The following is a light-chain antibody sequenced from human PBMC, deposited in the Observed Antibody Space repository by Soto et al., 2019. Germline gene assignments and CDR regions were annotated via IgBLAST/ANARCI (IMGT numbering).Light chain of an antibody. V-gene: IGKV3-15*01. CDR1: QSVSSN. CDR3: QQYNNWPWT. J-gene: IGKJ1*01. CDR2: GAS. Sequence: EIVLTQSPGTLSLSPGESATLSCRASQSVSSNLAWYQQKPGQAPRLLIYGASTRATGIPARFSGSGSGTEFTLTISSLQSEDFAVYYCQQYNNWPWTFGQGTK.